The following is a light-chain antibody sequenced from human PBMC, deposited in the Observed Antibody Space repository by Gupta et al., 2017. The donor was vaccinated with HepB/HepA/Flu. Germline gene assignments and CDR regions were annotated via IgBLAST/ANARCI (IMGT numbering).Light chain of an antibody. Sequence: DIVMTQSPDSLAVSLGERATINCKSSQSVLYSSNNRNYFSWYQHKPGQPPKLLIYWASTRESGVPDRFSGSGSGTDFNLTISSLQAEDVAVYYCQQYYSNPRTFGQGTKVEVK. CDR3: QQYYSNPRT. V-gene: IGKV4-1*01. CDR2: WAS. J-gene: IGKJ1*01. CDR1: QSVLYSSNNRNY.